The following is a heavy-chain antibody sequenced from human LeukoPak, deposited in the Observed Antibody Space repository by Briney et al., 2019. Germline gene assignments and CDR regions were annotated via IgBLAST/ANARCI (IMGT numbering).Heavy chain of an antibody. CDR3: ALTNGYCSGGSCYIYGMDV. D-gene: IGHD2-15*01. CDR1: GGSIRSYY. CDR2: IYYSGST. V-gene: IGHV4-59*01. J-gene: IGHJ6*02. Sequence: SETLSLTCTVSGGSIRSYYWSWIRQPPGKGLEWIGYIYYSGSTNYNPSLKSRVTISVDTSKNQFSLKLSSVTAADTAVYYCALTNGYCSGGSCYIYGMDVWGQGTTVTVSS.